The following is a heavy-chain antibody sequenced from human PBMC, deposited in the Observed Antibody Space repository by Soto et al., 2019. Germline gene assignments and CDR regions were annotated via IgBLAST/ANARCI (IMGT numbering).Heavy chain of an antibody. CDR1: GFTFSNYA. CDR3: AQDNLAPYSSGWQIRIDP. J-gene: IGHJ5*02. D-gene: IGHD6-19*01. Sequence: GGSLRLSCASSGFTFSNYAMGWVRQAPGKGLEWVSSIDGSGYSTYYADSVKGRFTISRDNSKSTLYLQMNSLRAEDTAVYYCAQDNLAPYSSGWQIRIDPWGQGTLVTISS. CDR2: IDGSGYST. V-gene: IGHV3-23*01.